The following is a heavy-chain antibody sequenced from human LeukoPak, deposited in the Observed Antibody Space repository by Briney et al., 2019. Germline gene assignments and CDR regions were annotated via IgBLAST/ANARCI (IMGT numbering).Heavy chain of an antibody. J-gene: IGHJ6*02. V-gene: IGHV4-4*07. Sequence: KPSETLSLTCTVSGGSISSYYWSWIRQPAGKGLEWIGRIYTSGSTNHNPSLKSRVTMSVDTSKNQFSLKLSSVTAADTAVYYCARDLWFGELSPAGMDVWGQGTTVTVSS. CDR1: GGSISSYY. D-gene: IGHD3-10*01. CDR3: ARDLWFGELSPAGMDV. CDR2: IYTSGST.